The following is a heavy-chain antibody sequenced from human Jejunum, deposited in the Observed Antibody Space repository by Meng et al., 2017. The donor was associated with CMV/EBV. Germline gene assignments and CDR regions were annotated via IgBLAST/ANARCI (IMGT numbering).Heavy chain of an antibody. J-gene: IGHJ4*02. CDR1: FTFSPHR. CDR3: ARDRTSVIVPAAILY. CDR2: IRGHSAFI. D-gene: IGHD2-2*01. Sequence: FTFSPHRVLWVRPAPGNCLECVSSIRGHSAFIYYADSVKGRFTISRDSAKNSVYLQMNNLRAEDTAVYYCARDRTSVIVPAAILYWGQGTLVTVSS. V-gene: IGHV3-21*04.